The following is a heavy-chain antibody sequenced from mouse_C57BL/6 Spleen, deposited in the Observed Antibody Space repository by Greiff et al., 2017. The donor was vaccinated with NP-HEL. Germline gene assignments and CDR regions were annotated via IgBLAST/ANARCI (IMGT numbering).Heavy chain of an antibody. CDR1: GYTFTSYG. CDR2: IYPRSGNT. Sequence: VQLQQSGAELARPGASVKLSCKASGYTFTSYGISWVKQRTGQGLEWIGEIYPRSGNTYYNEKFKGKATLTADKSSSTAYMELRSLTSEDSAVYFCANDYGSSNWYFDVWGTGTTVTVSS. D-gene: IGHD1-1*01. V-gene: IGHV1-81*01. J-gene: IGHJ1*03. CDR3: ANDYGSSNWYFDV.